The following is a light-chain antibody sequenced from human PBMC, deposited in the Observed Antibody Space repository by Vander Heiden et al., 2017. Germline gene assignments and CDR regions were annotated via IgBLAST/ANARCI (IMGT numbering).Light chain of an antibody. CDR3: QQYGSEPRT. CDR2: DAS. CDR1: HSVSRRY. Sequence: ELVLPPSPGTLSLSPDERPTPSRRPSHSVSRRYLAWYQQKPGQAPRLLIYDASSRATGIPDRFSGSGSGTDFTLTISRLEPEDFAVYYCQQYGSEPRTFGGGTKVEIK. V-gene: IGKV3-20*01. J-gene: IGKJ4*01.